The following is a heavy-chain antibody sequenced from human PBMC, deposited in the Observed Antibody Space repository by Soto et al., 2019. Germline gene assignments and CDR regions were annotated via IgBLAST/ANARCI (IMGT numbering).Heavy chain of an antibody. CDR1: GGSISDYY. J-gene: IGHJ5*02. V-gene: IGHV4-4*07. CDR3: ARYGRYNWNSDWFDP. CDR2: IYTSGST. Sequence: SETLSLTCTVSGGSISDYYWSWIRQPAGKGLEWIGRIYTSGSTNYNPSLKSRVTMSVDTSKNQFSLKLRSVTAADTAVYYCARYGRYNWNSDWFDPWGQGNLVAV. D-gene: IGHD1-7*01.